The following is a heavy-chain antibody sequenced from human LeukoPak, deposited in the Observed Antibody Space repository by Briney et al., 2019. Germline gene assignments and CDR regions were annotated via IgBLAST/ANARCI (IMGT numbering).Heavy chain of an antibody. D-gene: IGHD3-16*02. CDR1: GFTFSSYW. Sequence: GGSLRLSCAVSGFTFSSYWMSWVRQAPGKGLEWVANIKEDGSEKYYVDSVKGRFTISRDNAKNSLYVQMNSLRAEDTAVYYCARVYRYLPIDDWGQGTLVTVSS. V-gene: IGHV3-7*01. J-gene: IGHJ4*02. CDR2: IKEDGSEK. CDR3: ARVYRYLPIDD.